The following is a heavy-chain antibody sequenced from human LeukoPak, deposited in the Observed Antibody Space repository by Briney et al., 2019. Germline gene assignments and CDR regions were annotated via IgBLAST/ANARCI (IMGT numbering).Heavy chain of an antibody. CDR1: GGSISSGGYY. J-gene: IGHJ4*02. CDR3: AREEGFIDY. V-gene: IGHV4-31*03. Sequence: SQTLSLTCTASGGSISSGGYYWSWLRQHPGKGLEWIGYIYYSGSTYYHPSLKSRVTISVATSKNQFSLKLSSVTAADTAVYYCAREEGFIDYWGQGTLVTVSS. CDR2: IYYSGST.